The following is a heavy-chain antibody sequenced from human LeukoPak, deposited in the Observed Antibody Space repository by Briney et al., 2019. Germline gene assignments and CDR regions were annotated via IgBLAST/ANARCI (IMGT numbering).Heavy chain of an antibody. V-gene: IGHV1-69*04. D-gene: IGHD2-2*01. CDR2: IIPILGIA. J-gene: IGHJ5*02. CDR3: ARELGCSSTSCKP. CDR1: GGTFSSYT. Sequence: SAKVSCKASGGTFSSYTISWVRQAPGQGLEWMGRIIPILGIANYAQKFQGRVTITADKSTSTAYMELSSLRSEDTAVYYCARELGCSSTSCKPWGQGTLVTVSS.